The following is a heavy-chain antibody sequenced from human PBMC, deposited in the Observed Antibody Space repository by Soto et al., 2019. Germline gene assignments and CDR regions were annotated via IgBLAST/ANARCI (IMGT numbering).Heavy chain of an antibody. Sequence: SVEVSCEASGGTFSSYAISWVRQAPGQGLEWMGGIIPIFGTANYAQKFQGRVTITADKSTSTAYMELRSLRSDDTAFYYCGRFQVVPGASWFDPWGQGTLVTVSS. D-gene: IGHD2-2*01. J-gene: IGHJ5*02. CDR1: GGTFSSYA. CDR2: IIPIFGTA. V-gene: IGHV1-69*06. CDR3: GRFQVVPGASWFDP.